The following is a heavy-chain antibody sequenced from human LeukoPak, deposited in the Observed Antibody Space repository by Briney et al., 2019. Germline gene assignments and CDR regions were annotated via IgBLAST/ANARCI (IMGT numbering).Heavy chain of an antibody. V-gene: IGHV1-69*13. D-gene: IGHD4-17*01. CDR3: ARDRRPDYGDYVSYFDY. CDR1: GGTFSKYT. J-gene: IGHJ4*02. CDR2: ITPLFGTA. Sequence: SVKVSCKASGGTFSKYTISWVRQRPGQGLEWMGGITPLFGTANYAQKFQGRVTITADESASTAYMELSSLRSDDTAVYYCARDRRPDYGDYVSYFDYWGQGTLVTVSS.